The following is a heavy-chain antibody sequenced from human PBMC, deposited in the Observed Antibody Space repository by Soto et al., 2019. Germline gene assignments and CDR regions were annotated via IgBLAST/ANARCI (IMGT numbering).Heavy chain of an antibody. CDR2: IYYSGDT. CDR3: ARRGFYMLTFGVGDANAFDI. D-gene: IGHD3-16*01. Sequence: QVQLQESGPGLVKPSETLSLTCTVSGGSITSDYWSWIRQPPGKGLEWIGYIYYSGDTNYNPSLKSRVTISVDTSKNQVSLKLTSVTAADTAMYYCARRGFYMLTFGVGDANAFDIWGQGTMVTVSS. V-gene: IGHV4-59*13. CDR1: GGSITSDY. J-gene: IGHJ3*02.